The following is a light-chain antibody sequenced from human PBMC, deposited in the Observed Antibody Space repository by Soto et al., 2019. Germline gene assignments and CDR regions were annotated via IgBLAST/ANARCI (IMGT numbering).Light chain of an antibody. CDR1: QSVSSK. CDR3: QQFNNWPRT. CDR2: DAS. V-gene: IGKV3-15*01. Sequence: EIAMTQSPATLSVSPGARATLSCRASQSVSSKLAWYQQKPGQAPRLLIYDASTRATGIPDRLSGSGSGTEVTLTISSLQSEEFAVDYGQQFNNWPRTFGQGTKVDI. J-gene: IGKJ1*01.